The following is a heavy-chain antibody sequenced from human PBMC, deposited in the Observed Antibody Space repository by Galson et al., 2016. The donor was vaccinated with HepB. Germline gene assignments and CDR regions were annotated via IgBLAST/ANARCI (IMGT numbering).Heavy chain of an antibody. D-gene: IGHD3-9*01. J-gene: IGHJ3*02. CDR1: GLNFSNYG. CDR3: AIVDFVTDGSFAI. CDR2: ISKDGSHK. V-gene: IGHV3-30*03. Sequence: SLRLSCAVSGLNFSNYGMHWVRQAPGKGLEWVALISKDGSHKFYEDSVKGRFTISRDNSKNTVSLQIDSLRTEDTALFYSAIVDFVTDGSFAIGGQGAMVIVSS.